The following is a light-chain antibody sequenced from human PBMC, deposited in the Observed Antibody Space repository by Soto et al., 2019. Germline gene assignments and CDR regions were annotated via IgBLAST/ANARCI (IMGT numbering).Light chain of an antibody. CDR3: QQYNDWPLT. CDR2: GAS. J-gene: IGKJ4*01. V-gene: IGKV3-15*01. CDR1: QSVDTN. Sequence: ETVMTQSPATLSASPGESATLSCGASQSVDTNLGWYQQKPGQAPRLLIYGASTRATGVAARFSGTWSGTEFTLTISRLHYEDFAVYYCQQYNDWPLTFGGGTKVEIK.